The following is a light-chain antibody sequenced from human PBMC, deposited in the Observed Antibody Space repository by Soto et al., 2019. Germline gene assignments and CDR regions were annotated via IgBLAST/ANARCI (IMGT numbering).Light chain of an antibody. V-gene: IGKV1-33*01. J-gene: IGKJ5*01. CDR2: DAS. Sequence: DIQMTQSPSSLSASVGDRVTITCQASQDISNYLNWYQQKPGKAPKLLIYDASNLETGVPSRFSGSGSGTDFTFTISSLQPEDIATYYCQQFGSSVTFGQGTRLDIK. CDR1: QDISNY. CDR3: QQFGSSVT.